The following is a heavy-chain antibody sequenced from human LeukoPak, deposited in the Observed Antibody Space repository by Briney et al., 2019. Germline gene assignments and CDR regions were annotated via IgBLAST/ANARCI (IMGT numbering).Heavy chain of an antibody. D-gene: IGHD6-6*01. J-gene: IGHJ4*02. V-gene: IGHV1-8*01. Sequence: VASVKVSCKASEYTFTSYDINWVRQATGQGLEWMGWMNPNSGNTGYAQKFQGRVTTTRVTSISTAYMELNNLTSEDTAVYYCARGSWGEIAGRKSFEFWGQGSLVTVSS. CDR1: EYTFTSYD. CDR3: ARGSWGEIAGRKSFEF. CDR2: MNPNSGNT.